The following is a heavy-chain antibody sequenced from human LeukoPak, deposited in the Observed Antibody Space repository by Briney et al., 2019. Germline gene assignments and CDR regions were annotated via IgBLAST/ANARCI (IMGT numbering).Heavy chain of an antibody. Sequence: SETLSLTCTVSGGSISSYCWSWIRQPAGKGLEWIGRIYTSGSTNYNPSLKSRVTMSVDTSKNQFSLKLSSVTAADTAVYYCARDRGYDILTGYGAFDIWGQGTMVTVSS. D-gene: IGHD3-9*01. V-gene: IGHV4-4*07. CDR2: IYTSGST. CDR3: ARDRGYDILTGYGAFDI. J-gene: IGHJ3*02. CDR1: GGSISSYC.